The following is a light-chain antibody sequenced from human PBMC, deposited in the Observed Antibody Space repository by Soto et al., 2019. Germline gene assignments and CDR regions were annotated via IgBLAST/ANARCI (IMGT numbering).Light chain of an antibody. V-gene: IGKV3-11*01. Sequence: EIVLTQSPATLSSFPGDRVTLSCRASQAVNTRLAWYQHKPGQAPRLLIYLASNRAAGVPARFSGSGSGTDFTLTISNVEPEDFAVYYCHQRQSWAQTFGQGTTVDIK. CDR2: LAS. CDR3: HQRQSWAQT. CDR1: QAVNTR. J-gene: IGKJ1*01.